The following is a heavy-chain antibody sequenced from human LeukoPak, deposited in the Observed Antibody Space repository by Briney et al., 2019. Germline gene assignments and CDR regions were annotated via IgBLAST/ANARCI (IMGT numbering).Heavy chain of an antibody. Sequence: GASVKVSGKASGYTFTGYYVHWVRQTPGQGLEWMGWINPNSGGTNYAQKFQGRVTMTRDTSISTAYMELSRLRSDDTAVYYCARNYYGSGNWFDPWGQGTLVTVSS. D-gene: IGHD3-10*01. CDR3: ARNYYGSGNWFDP. CDR1: GYTFTGYY. V-gene: IGHV1-2*02. CDR2: INPNSGGT. J-gene: IGHJ5*02.